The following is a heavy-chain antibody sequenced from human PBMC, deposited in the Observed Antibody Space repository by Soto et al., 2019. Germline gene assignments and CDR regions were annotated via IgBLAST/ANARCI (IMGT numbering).Heavy chain of an antibody. CDR2: IIPILGIA. CDR1: GGTFSSYT. CDR3: ARGDYRYNWFDP. Sequence: QVQLVQSGAEVKKPGSSVKVPCKASGGTFSSYTISWVRQAPGQGLEWMGRIIPILGIANYAQKFQGRVTITADKSTSTAYMELSSLRSEDTAVYYCARGDYRYNWFDPWGQGTLVTVSS. D-gene: IGHD4-4*01. J-gene: IGHJ5*02. V-gene: IGHV1-69*02.